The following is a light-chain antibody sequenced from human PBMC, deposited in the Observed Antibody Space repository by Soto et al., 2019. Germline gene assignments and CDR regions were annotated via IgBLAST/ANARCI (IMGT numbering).Light chain of an antibody. J-gene: IGKJ1*01. CDR3: QQYENYWT. CDR2: DAS. Sequence: DIQMTQSPSTLSATAGDRVTITCRASQRISSWLAWYQHKPGKAPKLLIYDASNLDSGVPSRFSGSGSGTEFSLTISNLQPDDCATYHCQQYENYWTFGQGTRVEIK. V-gene: IGKV1-5*01. CDR1: QRISSW.